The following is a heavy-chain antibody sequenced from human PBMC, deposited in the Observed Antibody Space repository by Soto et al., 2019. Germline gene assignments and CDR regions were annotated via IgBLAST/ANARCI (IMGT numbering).Heavy chain of an antibody. CDR2: ISWNSGSI. CDR1: GFTFDDYA. CDR3: AKDLGSTVTTFYFDY. Sequence: DVQLVESGGGLVQPGRSLRLSCAASGFTFDDYAMHWVRQAPGKGLEWVSGISWNSGSIGYADSVKGRFTISRDNAKNSLYLQMNSLRAEDTALYYCAKDLGSTVTTFYFDYWGQGTLVTVSS. V-gene: IGHV3-9*01. J-gene: IGHJ4*02. D-gene: IGHD4-17*01.